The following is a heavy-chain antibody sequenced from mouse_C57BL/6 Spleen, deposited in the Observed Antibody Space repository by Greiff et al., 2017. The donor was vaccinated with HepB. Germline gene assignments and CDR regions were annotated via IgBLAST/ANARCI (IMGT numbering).Heavy chain of an antibody. Sequence: VQLQQSGAELVKPGASVKLSCKASGYTFTSYWMHWVKQRPGQGLEWIGMIHPNSGSTNYNEKFKSKATLTVDKSSSTAYMQLSSLTSEDSAVYYCAREYDPYYFDYWGQGTTLTVSS. CDR1: GYTFTSYW. J-gene: IGHJ2*01. D-gene: IGHD2-3*01. CDR2: IHPNSGST. V-gene: IGHV1-64*01. CDR3: AREYDPYYFDY.